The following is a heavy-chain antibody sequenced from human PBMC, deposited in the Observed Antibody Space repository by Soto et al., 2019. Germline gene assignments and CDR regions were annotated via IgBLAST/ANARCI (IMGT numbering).Heavy chain of an antibody. D-gene: IGHD2-2*01. CDR3: ARVVPDKVVLTYSYVMDV. V-gene: IGHV1-69*05. J-gene: IGHJ6*02. Sequence: QVQLVQSGAEVKSPGSSVKVSCKASDGTFSNNGISWVRQAPGQGLEWMGGIIPIFGTTNYAQKSQGRVTITTDESTRTAYIELSSLRSEDTAVYYCARVVPDKVVLTYSYVMDVWGQGTKVTVSS. CDR2: IIPIFGTT. CDR1: DGTFSNNG.